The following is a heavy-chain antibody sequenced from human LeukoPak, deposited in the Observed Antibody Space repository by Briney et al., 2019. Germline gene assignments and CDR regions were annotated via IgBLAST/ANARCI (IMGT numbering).Heavy chain of an antibody. CDR3: ARGGSSWYADY. CDR2: IHYSGST. J-gene: IGHJ4*02. V-gene: IGHV4-59*01. CDR1: GGSISSYY. D-gene: IGHD6-13*01. Sequence: SSETLSLTCSVSGGSISSYYWSWIRQPPEKGLEWIGYIHYSGSTSYNPSLKSRVTMSIDTSKNQFSLKVGSVTAADTAVYYCARGGSSWYADYWGQGNLVTVSS.